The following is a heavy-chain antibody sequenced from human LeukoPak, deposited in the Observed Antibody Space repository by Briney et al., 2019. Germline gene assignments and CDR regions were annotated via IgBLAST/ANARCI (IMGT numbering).Heavy chain of an antibody. V-gene: IGHV4-39*01. CDR1: GGSISSSSYY. CDR3: ARHGFITIFGVVIRTVAFDI. Sequence: PSETLSLTCTVSGGSISSSSYYWGWIRQPPGKGLEWIGSIYYSGSTYYNPSLKSRVTISVDTSKNQFSLKLSSVTAADTAVYYCARHGFITIFGVVIRTVAFDIWGQGTMVTVSS. CDR2: IYYSGST. J-gene: IGHJ3*02. D-gene: IGHD3-3*01.